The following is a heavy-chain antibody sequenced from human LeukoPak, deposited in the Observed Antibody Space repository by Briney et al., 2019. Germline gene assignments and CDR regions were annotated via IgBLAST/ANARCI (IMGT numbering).Heavy chain of an antibody. J-gene: IGHJ5*02. CDR3: ARVPLPSNYYGSGNMWWIDP. CDR2: INTSGGST. V-gene: IGHV1-46*01. CDR1: GYTFTNYF. D-gene: IGHD3-10*01. Sequence: GASVKVSCKASGYTFTNYFMHWVRQAPGQGLEWMGVINTSGGSTSYAQKFQGRVTMTRDTSTSTVYMHLSSLRSEDTAVYYCARVPLPSNYYGSGNMWWIDPWGLGTLVTVSS.